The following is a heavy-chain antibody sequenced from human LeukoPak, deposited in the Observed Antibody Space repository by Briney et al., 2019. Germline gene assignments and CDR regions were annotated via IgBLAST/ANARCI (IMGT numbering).Heavy chain of an antibody. CDR1: GFTFSSYE. V-gene: IGHV3-48*03. J-gene: IGHJ4*02. D-gene: IGHD6-19*01. CDR3: AKDGYSSGWFPDY. CDR2: ISNSGSTI. Sequence: GGSLRLSCAASGFTFSSYEINWVRQAPGKGLEWISHISNSGSTIHYADSVKGRFTISRDNSKNTLYLQMNSLRAEDTAVYYCAKDGYSSGWFPDYWDQGTLVTVSS.